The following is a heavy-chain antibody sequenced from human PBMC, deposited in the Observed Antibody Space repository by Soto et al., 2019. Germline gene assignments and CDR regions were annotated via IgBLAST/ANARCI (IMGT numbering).Heavy chain of an antibody. V-gene: IGHV1-69*01. D-gene: IGHD3-22*01. CDR2: IIPLFGTA. J-gene: IGHJ4*02. CDR1: GGTFSTYA. CDR3: ARGVHYDSSGYYYFY. Sequence: QVQLVQSGAEVKKPGSSVKVSCKASGGTFSTYAIDWVRQAPGQGLEWMGGIIPLFGTAKYAQNFQGRITITADESTNTAYMELRSLRSQDTPVYYCARGVHYDSSGYYYFYWGQGTLVTVSS.